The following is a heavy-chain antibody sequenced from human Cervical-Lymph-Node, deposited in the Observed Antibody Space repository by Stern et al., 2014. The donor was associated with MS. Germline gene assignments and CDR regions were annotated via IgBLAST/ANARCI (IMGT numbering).Heavy chain of an antibody. CDR3: ARFLGAIGGFDY. D-gene: IGHD2-15*01. CDR2: IFYSGRT. J-gene: IGHJ4*02. Sequence: QVQLQESGPGLVKPSETLSLTCTVSNGSISNYYWSWIRKPPGKGLEWIAYIFYSGRTYYNPSVTGRGTVSADTPKTRFSLELGSVTAADTAVYYCARFLGAIGGFDYWGRGNLVTVSS. V-gene: IGHV4-59*08. CDR1: NGSISNYY.